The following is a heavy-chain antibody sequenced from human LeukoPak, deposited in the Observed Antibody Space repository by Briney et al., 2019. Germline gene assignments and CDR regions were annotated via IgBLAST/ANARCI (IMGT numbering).Heavy chain of an antibody. J-gene: IGHJ3*02. CDR2: IYTSGST. V-gene: IGHV4-61*02. CDR3: ARALDAFDI. CDR1: GGSISIGSYY. Sequence: SQTLSLTCTVSGGSISIGSYYWSWIRQPAGKGLEWIGRIYTSGSTNYNPSLRSRVTISVDTSKNQFSLKLSSVTAADTAVYYCARALDAFDIWGQGTMVTVSS.